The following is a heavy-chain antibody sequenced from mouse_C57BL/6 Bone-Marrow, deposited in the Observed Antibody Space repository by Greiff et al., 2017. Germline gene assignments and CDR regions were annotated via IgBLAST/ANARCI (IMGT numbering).Heavy chain of an antibody. CDR1: GFTFSSYT. V-gene: IGHV5-9*01. J-gene: IGHJ1*03. Sequence: EVKLMESGGGLVKPGGSLKLSCAASGFTFSSYTMSWVRQTPEKRLEWVATISGGGGNTYYPDSVKGRFTISRDNAKNTLYLQMSSLRSEDTALYYCARPPTVVVPEYFGVWGTGTTVTVSS. CDR2: ISGGGGNT. CDR3: ARPPTVVVPEYFGV. D-gene: IGHD1-1*01.